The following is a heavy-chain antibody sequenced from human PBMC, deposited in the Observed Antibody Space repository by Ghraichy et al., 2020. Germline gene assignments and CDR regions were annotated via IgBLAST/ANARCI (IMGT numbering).Heavy chain of an antibody. Sequence: GGSLRLSCEASGFTFSFYAMSWVRQAPGKGLEWVSAISGGGDRTNYGNSVKGRFTISRDNSKNTLYLQMNNLRAEDTAVYYCAKDVRGGCIGDSCYMWGQGTLVTVSS. CDR2: ISGGGDRT. V-gene: IGHV3-23*01. J-gene: IGHJ4*02. CDR3: AKDVRGGCIGDSCYM. D-gene: IGHD2-15*01. CDR1: GFTFSFYA.